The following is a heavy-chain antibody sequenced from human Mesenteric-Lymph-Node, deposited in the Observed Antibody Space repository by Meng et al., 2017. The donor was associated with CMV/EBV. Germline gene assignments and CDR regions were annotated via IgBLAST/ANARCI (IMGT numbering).Heavy chain of an antibody. D-gene: IGHD3-9*01. J-gene: IGHJ4*02. CDR3: ARRYYDILTGYSRPYFDY. Sequence: LSLTCAASEFTFSSYWMSWVRQAPGKGLEWVANIKQDGSEKYYVDSVKGRFTISRDNAKNSLYLQMNSLRAEDTAVYYCARRYYDILTGYSRPYFDYWGQGTLVTVSS. CDR2: IKQDGSEK. CDR1: EFTFSSYW. V-gene: IGHV3-7*01.